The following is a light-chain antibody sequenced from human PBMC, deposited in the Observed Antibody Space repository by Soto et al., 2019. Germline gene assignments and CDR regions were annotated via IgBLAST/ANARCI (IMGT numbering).Light chain of an antibody. CDR1: SSDVGSYNL. CDR3: CSYAGSSTFLYV. Sequence: QSVLTQPASVSGSPGQSITISCTETSSDVGSYNLVSWYQQHPGKAPKLMIYEVSKRPSGVSNRFSGSKSGNTASLTISGLQAEDEADYYCCSYAGSSTFLYVFGPGTKVT. V-gene: IGLV2-23*02. CDR2: EVS. J-gene: IGLJ1*01.